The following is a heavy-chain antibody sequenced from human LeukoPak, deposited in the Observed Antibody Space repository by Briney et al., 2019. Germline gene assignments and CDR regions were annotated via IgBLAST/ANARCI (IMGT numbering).Heavy chain of an antibody. CDR3: ARVQSAYCSSSSCYGGYFDY. J-gene: IGHJ4*02. CDR1: GYTFTSYA. D-gene: IGHD2-2*01. Sequence: ASVKVSCKASGYTFTSYAMHWVRQAPGQRLEWMGWINAGNGNTKYSQKFQGRVTITRDTSASTAYMELSSLRPEDTAVYYCARVQSAYCSSSSCYGGYFDYWGQGTLVTVSS. CDR2: INAGNGNT. V-gene: IGHV1-3*01.